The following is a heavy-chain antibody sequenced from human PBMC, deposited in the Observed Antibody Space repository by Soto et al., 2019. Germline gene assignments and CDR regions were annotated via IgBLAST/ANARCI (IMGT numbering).Heavy chain of an antibody. Sequence: PSETLSLTCTVSGGSISSYYWSWIRQPPGKGLEWIGYIYYSGSTNYNPSLKSRVTISVDTSKNQFSLKLSSVTAADTAVYYCAGPGIAVAGTDYYYGMDVWGQGTTVTVSS. CDR1: GGSISSYY. CDR3: AGPGIAVAGTDYYYGMDV. D-gene: IGHD6-19*01. CDR2: IYYSGST. V-gene: IGHV4-59*01. J-gene: IGHJ6*02.